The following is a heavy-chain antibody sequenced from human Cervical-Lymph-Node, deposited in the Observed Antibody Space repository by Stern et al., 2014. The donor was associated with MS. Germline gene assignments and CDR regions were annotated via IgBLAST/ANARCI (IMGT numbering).Heavy chain of an antibody. Sequence: VQLVQSGNEVKKPGASVKVSCEASGYTFTSYGISWVRQAPGQRLEWMGWISAYNGNTNYEQKFQDRVTMTTDTSTSTVYMELRNLRSDDAALYYCARAAGILDFWGQGTLVTVSS. CDR1: GYTFTSYG. D-gene: IGHD1-1*01. J-gene: IGHJ4*02. V-gene: IGHV1-18*01. CDR3: ARAAGILDF. CDR2: ISAYNGNT.